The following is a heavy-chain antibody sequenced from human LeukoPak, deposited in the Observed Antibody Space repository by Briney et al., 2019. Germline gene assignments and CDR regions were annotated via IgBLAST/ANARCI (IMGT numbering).Heavy chain of an antibody. D-gene: IGHD2-2*01. CDR3: ARLRYCSSTSCYAAAINWFDP. Sequence: SETLSLTCTVSGGSISSYYWSWIRQPPGKGLEWIGYIYYSGSTNYNPSLKSRVTISLDTSKNQFSLKLSSVTAADTAVYYCARLRYCSSTSCYAAAINWFDPWGQGTLVTVSS. J-gene: IGHJ5*02. CDR1: GGSISSYY. CDR2: IYYSGST. V-gene: IGHV4-59*08.